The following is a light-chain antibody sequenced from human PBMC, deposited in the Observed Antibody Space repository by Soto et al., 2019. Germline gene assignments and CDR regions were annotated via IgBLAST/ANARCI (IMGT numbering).Light chain of an antibody. CDR3: QQCGNWPFT. J-gene: IGKJ5*01. Sequence: VLTQSPVTLSLSPGERATLSCRASQDVGTYVAWYQVRGGQAPRLLISGASKRATGIPDRINGGGSGADFILTINSLESGDSAVYFCQQCGNWPFTFGQGTRVEIK. CDR2: GAS. V-gene: IGKV3D-11*01. CDR1: QDVGTY.